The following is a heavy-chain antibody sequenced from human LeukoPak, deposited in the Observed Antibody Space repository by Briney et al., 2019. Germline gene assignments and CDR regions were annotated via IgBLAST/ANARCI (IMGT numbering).Heavy chain of an antibody. Sequence: PGGSLSLSFEASGFSFSNFALHWARQAPGKGLEWLAVVSHDGGTKHYADSVKGRFTISRDNSNNSLSLQMNSLSAEDTAVYYCARARGRWHLLPLDFWGQGTLVTVSS. CDR2: VSHDGGTK. CDR1: GFSFSNFA. D-gene: IGHD1-26*01. V-gene: IGHV3-30*04. CDR3: ARARGRWHLLPLDF. J-gene: IGHJ4*02.